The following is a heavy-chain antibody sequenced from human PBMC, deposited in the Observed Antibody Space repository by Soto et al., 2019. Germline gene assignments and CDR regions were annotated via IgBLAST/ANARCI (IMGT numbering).Heavy chain of an antibody. V-gene: IGHV3-72*01. CDR3: GRVDGAYFFDS. CDR1: GFTFSDHY. J-gene: IGHJ4*02. Sequence: EVQLVESGGGLVQPGGSLRLSCAASGFTFSDHYMDWVRQAPGKGLEWVGRIRKKANGYTTEYAASVRGRFTISRDDSKNSLYVQMDRLKTEGTAVYYCGRVDGAYFFDSLGQGTLVTVSS. D-gene: IGHD3-10*01. CDR2: IRKKANGYTT.